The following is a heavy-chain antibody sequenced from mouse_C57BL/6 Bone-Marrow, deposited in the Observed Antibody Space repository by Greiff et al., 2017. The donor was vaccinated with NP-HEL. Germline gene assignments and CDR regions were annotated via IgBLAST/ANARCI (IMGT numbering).Heavy chain of an antibody. CDR1: GYAFTNYL. CDR3: ATSYDYCYAMDY. J-gene: IGHJ4*01. CDR2: INPGSGGT. V-gene: IGHV1-54*01. Sequence: QVQLQQSGAELVRPGTSVKVSCKASGYAFTNYLIEWVKQRPGQGLEWIGVINPGSGGTNYNEKFKGKATLTADKSSSTAYMQLSSLTSEDSAVYFCATSYDYCYAMDYWGQGTSVTVSS. D-gene: IGHD2-4*01.